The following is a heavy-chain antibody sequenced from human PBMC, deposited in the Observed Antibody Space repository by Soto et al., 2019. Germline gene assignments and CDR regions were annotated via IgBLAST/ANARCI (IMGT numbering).Heavy chain of an antibody. Sequence: ASVKVSFKASGYTFTSYYMHWVRQAPGQGLELMGIINPSGGSTSYAQKFQGRVTMTRDTSTSTVYMELSSLRSEDAAVYYCARGHSSVWYEYDYWGQGTLVTVSS. D-gene: IGHD6-19*01. V-gene: IGHV1-46*01. J-gene: IGHJ4*02. CDR1: GYTFTSYY. CDR2: INPSGGST. CDR3: ARGHSSVWYEYDY.